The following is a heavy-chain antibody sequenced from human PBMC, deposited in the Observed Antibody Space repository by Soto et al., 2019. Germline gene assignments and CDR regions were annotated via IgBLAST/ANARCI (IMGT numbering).Heavy chain of an antibody. CDR1: GFTFSSYA. CDR2: ISGSGGST. J-gene: IGHJ5*02. V-gene: IGHV3-23*01. CDR3: AKDPGYYSSSSFYNWFDP. Sequence: EVQLLESGGGLVQPGGSLRPSCAASGFTFSSYAMSWVRQAPGKGLEWVSAISGSGGSTYYADSVKGRFTISRDNSKNTLYLQMNSLRAEDTAVYYCAKDPGYYSSSSFYNWFDPWGQGTLVTVSS. D-gene: IGHD6-6*01.